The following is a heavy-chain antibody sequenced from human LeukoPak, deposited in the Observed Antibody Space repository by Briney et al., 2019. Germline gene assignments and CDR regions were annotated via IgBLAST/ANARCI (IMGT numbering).Heavy chain of an antibody. CDR3: ARAYCSSTSCFG. V-gene: IGHV3-48*01. Sequence: QPGGSLRLSCAASGFTFSSYNINWVRQAPGKGLEWVSSISYSSRARYYADSVKGRFTISRDNFKDSLYLQMDSLRAEDTAVYYCARAYCSSTSCFGWGQGTLVTVSS. CDR2: ISYSSRAR. J-gene: IGHJ4*02. CDR1: GFTFSSYN. D-gene: IGHD2-2*01.